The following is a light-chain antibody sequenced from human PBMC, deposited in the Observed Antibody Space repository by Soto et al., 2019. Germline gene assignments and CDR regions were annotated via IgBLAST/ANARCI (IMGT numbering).Light chain of an antibody. Sequence: VLTQPPSASGTPGQRVTISCSGSSSNIGSNTVNWYQQLPGTAPKLLIYSNNQRPSGVPDRFSGSKSGTSASLAISGLQSEDEADYYCAAWDDSLNGHVFGTGTKVTVL. CDR1: SSNIGSNT. J-gene: IGLJ1*01. CDR2: SNN. CDR3: AAWDDSLNGHV. V-gene: IGLV1-44*01.